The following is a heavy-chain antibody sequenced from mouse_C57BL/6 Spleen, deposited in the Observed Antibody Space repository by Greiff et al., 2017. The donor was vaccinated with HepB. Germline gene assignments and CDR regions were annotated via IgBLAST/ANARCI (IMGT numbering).Heavy chain of an antibody. J-gene: IGHJ4*01. CDR3: ARLIYYDYDYAMDY. Sequence: QVQLQQPGAELVRPGTSVKLSCKASGYTFTSYWMHWVKQRPGQGLEWIGVIDPSDSYTNYNQKFKGKATLTVDTSSSTAYMQLSSLTSEDSAVYYCARLIYYDYDYAMDYWGQGTSVTVSS. CDR2: IDPSDSYT. V-gene: IGHV1-59*01. CDR1: GYTFTSYW. D-gene: IGHD2-4*01.